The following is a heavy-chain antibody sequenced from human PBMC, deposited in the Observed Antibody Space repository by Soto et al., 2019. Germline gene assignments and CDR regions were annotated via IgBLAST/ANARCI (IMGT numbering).Heavy chain of an antibody. D-gene: IGHD2-2*01. CDR2: IKSKTDGGTT. CDR1: GFTFSNAW. J-gene: IGHJ4*02. CDR3: TTDQLLFDY. Sequence: GGSLRLSCAASGFTFSNAWMSWVRQAPGKGLEWVDRIKSKTDGGTTDYAAPVKGRFTISKDDSKNTLYLQMNSLKTEYTAVYYCTTDQLLFDYWGQGTLVTVSS. V-gene: IGHV3-15*01.